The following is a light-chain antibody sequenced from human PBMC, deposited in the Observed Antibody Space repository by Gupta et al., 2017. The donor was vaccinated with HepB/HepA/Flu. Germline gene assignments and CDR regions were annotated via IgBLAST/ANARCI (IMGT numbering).Light chain of an antibody. J-gene: IGKJ4*01. CDR1: QRINTW. CDR2: AAS. V-gene: IGKV1D-12*01. CDR3: QQADSFPIT. Sequence: DIQMTQSPSSMSASVGDRVTITCRASQRINTWLAWYQQKPGKAPKLLIHAASSLQGGVPSRFSGSGSGTDFTLTITSLQPEDFATYYCQQADSFPITFGRGTKVEIK.